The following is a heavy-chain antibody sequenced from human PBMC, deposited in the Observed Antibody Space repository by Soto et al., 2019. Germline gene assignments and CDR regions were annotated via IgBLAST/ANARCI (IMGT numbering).Heavy chain of an antibody. CDR3: AKGVAVAGTVGHYYYYGMDV. CDR1: GFTFSSYA. V-gene: IGHV3-23*01. Sequence: GGSLRLSCAAPGFTFSSYAMSWVRQAPGKGLEWVSAISGSGGSTYYADSVKGRFTISRDNSKNTLYLQMNSLRAEDTAVYYCAKGVAVAGTVGHYYYYGMDVWGQGTTVTVSS. J-gene: IGHJ6*02. D-gene: IGHD6-19*01. CDR2: ISGSGGST.